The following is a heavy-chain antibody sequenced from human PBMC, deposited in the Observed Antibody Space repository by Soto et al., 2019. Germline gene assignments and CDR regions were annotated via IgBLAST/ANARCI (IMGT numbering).Heavy chain of an antibody. J-gene: IGHJ6*02. CDR3: ARDRDAAVAGLVYGMDV. CDR1: GYTFTGYY. V-gene: IGHV1-2*02. D-gene: IGHD6-19*01. CDR2: INPNSGGT. Sequence: GASVKVSCKASGYTFTGYYMHWVRQAPGQGLEWMGWINPNSGGTNYAQKFQGRGTMTRDTSISTAYMELSRLRSDDTALYYCARDRDAAVAGLVYGMDVWGQGTTVTVSS.